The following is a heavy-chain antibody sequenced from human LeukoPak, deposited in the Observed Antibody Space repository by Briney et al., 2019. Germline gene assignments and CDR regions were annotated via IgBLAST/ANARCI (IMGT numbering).Heavy chain of an antibody. V-gene: IGHV3-73*01. Sequence: GGSLKLSCAASGFTFSGSAMHWVRQASGQGLEWVGRIRSKANNYATAYAASVEGRFTISRDDSKSTAYLQMNSLKTEDTAVYYCTRLTGADVFDIWGQGTMVTVSS. CDR3: TRLTGADVFDI. D-gene: IGHD3-10*01. J-gene: IGHJ3*02. CDR1: GFTFSGSA. CDR2: IRSKANNYAT.